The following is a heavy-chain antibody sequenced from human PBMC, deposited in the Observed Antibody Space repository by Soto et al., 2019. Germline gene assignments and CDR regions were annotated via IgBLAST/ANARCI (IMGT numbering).Heavy chain of an antibody. J-gene: IGHJ4*02. V-gene: IGHV4-30-2*01. CDR2: IYHSGST. D-gene: IGHD3-16*02. CDR1: GGSISSGGYS. CDR3: ARSGVWGSYRSPPVY. Sequence: SETLSLTCAVSGGSISSGGYSWSWIRQPPGKGLEWIGYIYHSGSTYYNPSLKSRVTISVDRSKNQFSLKLSSVTAADTAVYYCARSGVWGSYRSPPVYWGQGTLVTVS.